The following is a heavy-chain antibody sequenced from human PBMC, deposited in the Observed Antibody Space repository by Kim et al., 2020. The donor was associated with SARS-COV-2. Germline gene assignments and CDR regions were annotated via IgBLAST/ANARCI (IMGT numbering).Heavy chain of an antibody. J-gene: IGHJ4*02. CDR3: ARGLHSSSWRYFDY. Sequence: SETLSLTCAVYGGSFSGYYWSWIRQPPGKGLEWIGEINHSGSTNYNPSLKSRVTISVDTSKNQFSLKLSSVTAADTAVYYCARGLHSSSWRYFDYWGQGTLVTVSS. CDR1: GGSFSGYY. CDR2: INHSGST. V-gene: IGHV4-34*01. D-gene: IGHD6-13*01.